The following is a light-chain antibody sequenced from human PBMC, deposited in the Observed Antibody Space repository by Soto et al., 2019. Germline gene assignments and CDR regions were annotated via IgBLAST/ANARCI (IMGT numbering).Light chain of an antibody. CDR3: CASAPESTYV. V-gene: IGLV2-23*01. J-gene: IGLJ1*01. Sequence: QSALAQPASVSGPPGQSITISCTGTSSDVGAYDAVSWYQQHSGKAPQVIIYLGTKRPSGVSTRFSGSVSGNTASLTVSGLQAEDEAEYFCCASAPESTYVFGTGTKVTVL. CDR2: LGT. CDR1: SSDVGAYDA.